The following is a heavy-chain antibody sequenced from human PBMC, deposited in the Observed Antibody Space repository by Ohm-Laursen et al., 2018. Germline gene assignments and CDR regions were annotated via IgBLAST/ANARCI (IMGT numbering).Heavy chain of an antibody. J-gene: IGHJ6*02. CDR2: ISWNSGSI. V-gene: IGHV3-9*01. CDR1: GFTFDDYA. Sequence: SLRLSCAASGFTFDDYAMHWVRQAPGKGLEWVSGISWNSGSIGYADSVKGRFTISRDNSKNNLYLQMNSLTAEDTAVYYCAKDTKYYGMNVWGQGTTVTVSS. CDR3: AKDTKYYGMNV.